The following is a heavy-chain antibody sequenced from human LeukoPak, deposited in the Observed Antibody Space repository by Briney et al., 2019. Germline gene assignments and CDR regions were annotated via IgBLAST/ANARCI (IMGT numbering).Heavy chain of an antibody. V-gene: IGHV3-23*05. J-gene: IGHJ5*02. CDR2: IKRDGSNT. D-gene: IGHD2-15*01. Sequence: QTGGSLRLSCEASGFTFSEHSMSWVRQAPGKGLEWVSTIKRDGSNTYYTDSVEGRFTISRDNSKNTLYLEMNTLRAEDTAVYYCAKGGYASCFGPWGQGTQVTVSS. CDR1: GFTFSEHS. CDR3: AKGGYASCFGP.